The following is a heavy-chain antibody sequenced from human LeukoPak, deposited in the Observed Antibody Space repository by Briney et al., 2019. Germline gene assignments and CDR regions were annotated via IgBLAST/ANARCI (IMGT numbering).Heavy chain of an antibody. CDR2: IWYDGSNK. CDR1: GFTFSSYG. D-gene: IGHD6-13*01. CDR3: ARVGIAAAGRYYYYGMDV. V-gene: IGHV3-33*01. Sequence: GRSLRLSCAASGFTFSSYGMHWVRQAPGKGLEWVAVIWYDGSNKYYADSVKGRFTISRDNSKNTLYLQMNGLRAEDTAVYYCARVGIAAAGRYYYYGMDVWGQGTTVTVSS. J-gene: IGHJ6*02.